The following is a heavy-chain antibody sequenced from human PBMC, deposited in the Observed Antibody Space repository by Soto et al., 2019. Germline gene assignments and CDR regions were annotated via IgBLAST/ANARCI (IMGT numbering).Heavy chain of an antibody. Sequence: QVQLQQWGAGLLKPSETLSLTCAVYGGSFSGYYWSWIRQPPGKGLEWIGEINHSGSTNYNPSLKSRVPISVDTSKNQCALKLSSVTAADTAVYYCAREIAAAGRAAWGQGTLVTVSS. D-gene: IGHD6-13*01. CDR2: INHSGST. CDR3: AREIAAAGRAA. CDR1: GGSFSGYY. V-gene: IGHV4-34*01. J-gene: IGHJ4*02.